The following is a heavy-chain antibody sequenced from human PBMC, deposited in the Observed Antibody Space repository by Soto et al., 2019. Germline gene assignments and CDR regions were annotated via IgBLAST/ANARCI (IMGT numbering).Heavy chain of an antibody. J-gene: IGHJ3*02. CDR2: IKQDGSEK. CDR1: GFTFSSYW. D-gene: IGHD7-27*01. Sequence: GGSLRLSCAASGFTFSSYWMSWVRQAPGKGLEWVANIKQDGSEKYYVDSVKGRFTISRDNAKNSLYLQMNSLRAEDTAVYYCARGWGWDGRNDAFDIWGQGTMVTVSS. CDR3: ARGWGWDGRNDAFDI. V-gene: IGHV3-7*04.